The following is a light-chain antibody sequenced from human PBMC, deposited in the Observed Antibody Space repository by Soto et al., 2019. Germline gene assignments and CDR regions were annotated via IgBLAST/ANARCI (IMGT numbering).Light chain of an antibody. CDR2: DAS. V-gene: IGKV3-20*01. CDR1: QSVSSSS. Sequence: EIVLTQSPGTLSLSPGERATLSCRASQSVSSSSLAWYQQKPGQAPRLLIYDASSRATGIPDRFGGSGSGTDFTLTISRLEPEDFAVYYCQQYGSLSWTFGQGTKVDIK. CDR3: QQYGSLSWT. J-gene: IGKJ1*01.